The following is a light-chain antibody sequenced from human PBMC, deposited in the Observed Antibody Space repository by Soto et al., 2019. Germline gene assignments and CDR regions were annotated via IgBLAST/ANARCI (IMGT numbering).Light chain of an antibody. V-gene: IGKV1-5*03. J-gene: IGKJ1*01. Sequence: DIQMTQSPSTLSGSVGDRVTITCRASQTISSWLAWYQQKPGKAPKLLIYKASTLKSGVPSRFSGSGSGTEFTLTISSLQPDDFATYYCQQYNSYLVTFGQGTKVDIK. CDR1: QTISSW. CDR3: QQYNSYLVT. CDR2: KAS.